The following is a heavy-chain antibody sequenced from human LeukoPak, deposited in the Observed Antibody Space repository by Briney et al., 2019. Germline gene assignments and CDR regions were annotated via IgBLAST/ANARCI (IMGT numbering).Heavy chain of an antibody. CDR1: GYSFTSYW. D-gene: IGHD5-12*01. V-gene: IGHV5-51*01. J-gene: IGHJ4*02. CDR3: ARHYSGYDLELGY. CDR2: IYPGDSDT. Sequence: GESLKISCKGPGYSFTSYWIGWVRQMPGKGLEWMGIIYPGDSDTRYSPSFQGQVTISADKSIGTAYLQWSSLKASDTAMYYCARHYSGYDLELGYWGQGTLVTVSS.